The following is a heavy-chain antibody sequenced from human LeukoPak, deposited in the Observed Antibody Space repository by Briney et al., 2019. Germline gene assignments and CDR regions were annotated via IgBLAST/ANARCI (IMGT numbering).Heavy chain of an antibody. CDR3: VRDLGGDSYGYVHYGMDV. CDR2: ISSSSSYT. CDR1: GFTFSDYY. J-gene: IGHJ6*04. D-gene: IGHD5-18*01. Sequence: GGSLRLSCAASGFTFSDYYMNWIRQAPGKGLEWVSYISSSSSYTNYADSVEGRFTISRDNAKNSLYLQMNSLRAEDTAVYYCVRDLGGDSYGYVHYGMDVWGKGTTVTVSS. V-gene: IGHV3-11*06.